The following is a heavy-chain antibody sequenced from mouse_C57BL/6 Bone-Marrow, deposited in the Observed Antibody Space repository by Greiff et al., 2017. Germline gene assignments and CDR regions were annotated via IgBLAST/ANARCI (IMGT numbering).Heavy chain of an antibody. V-gene: IGHV1-76*01. CDR2: IYPGSGNT. D-gene: IGHD2-3*01. CDR3: ARESRWVLRLYYAMDY. CDR1: GYTFTDYY. J-gene: IGHJ4*01. Sequence: QVQLQQSGAELVRPGASVKLSCKASGYTFTDYYINWVKQRPGQGLEWIARIYPGSGNTYYNEKFKGKATLTAEKASSTAYMQLSSLTSEDSAVYFCARESRWVLRLYYAMDYWGQGTSVTVSS.